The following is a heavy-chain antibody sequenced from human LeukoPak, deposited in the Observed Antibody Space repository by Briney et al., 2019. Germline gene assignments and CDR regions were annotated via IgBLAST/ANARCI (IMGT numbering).Heavy chain of an antibody. CDR2: ILRNSGSI. CDR3: VRDGGRDTAAAYY. D-gene: IGHD6-13*01. V-gene: IGHV3-9*01. J-gene: IGHJ4*02. Sequence: GGSLRLSCAASGFTFDDYAMHWVRQAPGKGLEWVSGILRNSGSIGYADSVKGRFTISRDDAKNSLYLQMNSLRAEDTALYYCVRDGGRDTAAAYYWGQGTLVSVSS. CDR1: GFTFDDYA.